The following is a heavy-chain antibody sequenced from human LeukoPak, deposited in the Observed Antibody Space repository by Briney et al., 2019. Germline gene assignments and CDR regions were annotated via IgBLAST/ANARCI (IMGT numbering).Heavy chain of an antibody. D-gene: IGHD6-19*01. V-gene: IGHV3-23*01. CDR3: AKDQGSAY. CDR2: ITGSGTST. Sequence: GGSLRLSCAASGFTFSSSAMTWVRQAPGKGLEWVSAITGSGTSTYYADPVKGRFTISRDNSKSTLNLQMNSLRAEDTAVYYCAKDQGSAYWGQGTLVTVSS. CDR1: GFTFSSSA. J-gene: IGHJ4*02.